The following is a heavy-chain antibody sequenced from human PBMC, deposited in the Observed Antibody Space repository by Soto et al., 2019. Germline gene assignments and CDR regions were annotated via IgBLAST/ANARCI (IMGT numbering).Heavy chain of an antibody. D-gene: IGHD4-17*01. CDR2: IHSTRSP. CDR1: GDSVSKYY. J-gene: IGHJ5*02. V-gene: IGHV4-4*07. Sequence: PETLSLTCTVSGDSVSKYYRNWIRQPAGKGLEWIGRIHSTRSPNYNPSLKSRVTMSVDTSKNQFSLKLNLTSVTAADTAVYYCARSPAYGDYANLDTWGQGTLVTVSS. CDR3: ARSPAYGDYANLDT.